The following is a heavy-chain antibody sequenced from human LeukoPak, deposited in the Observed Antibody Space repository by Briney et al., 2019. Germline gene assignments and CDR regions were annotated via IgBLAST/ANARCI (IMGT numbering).Heavy chain of an antibody. D-gene: IGHD6-13*01. CDR1: GFTFDDCA. J-gene: IGHJ4*02. Sequence: GGSLRLSCAASGFTFDDCAMHWVRQAPGKGLEWVSGISWNSGSIGYADSVKGRFTISRDNAKNSLYLQMNSLRAEDTALYYCAKAGSWYGSYYFDYWGQGTLVTVSS. CDR3: AKAGSWYGSYYFDY. CDR2: ISWNSGSI. V-gene: IGHV3-9*01.